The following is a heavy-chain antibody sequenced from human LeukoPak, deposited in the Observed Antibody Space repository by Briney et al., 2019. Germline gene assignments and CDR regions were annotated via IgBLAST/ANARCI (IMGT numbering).Heavy chain of an antibody. Sequence: SQTLSLTCAIFGDSISSNSSWNWIRQSPSRGLEWLGRTYYRSKWYNDYVVSVKSRININPDTSKSQFSLQLNSVTPEDTAVYYCARRLTQYDCFDPWGQGILVTVSS. CDR1: GDSISSNSS. CDR3: ARRLTQYDCFDP. CDR2: TYYRSKWYN. D-gene: IGHD2-2*01. V-gene: IGHV6-1*01. J-gene: IGHJ5*02.